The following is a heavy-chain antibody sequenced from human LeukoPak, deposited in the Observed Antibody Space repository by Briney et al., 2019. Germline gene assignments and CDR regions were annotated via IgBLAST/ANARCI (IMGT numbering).Heavy chain of an antibody. V-gene: IGHV4-59*01. CDR1: GGSFSGYN. J-gene: IGHJ6*03. CDR2: IYYSGST. Sequence: SETLSLTCAVYGGSFSGYNWGWIRQPPGKGLEWIGYIYYSGSTNYNPSLKSRVTISVDTSKNQFSLKLTSVTAADTAVYYCARTTEGGYTYGYFYYYYMDVWGKGTTVTISS. CDR3: ARTTEGGYTYGYFYYYYMDV. D-gene: IGHD5-18*01.